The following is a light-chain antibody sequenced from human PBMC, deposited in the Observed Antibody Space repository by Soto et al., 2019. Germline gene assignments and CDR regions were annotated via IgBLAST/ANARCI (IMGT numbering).Light chain of an antibody. CDR2: GAS. Sequence: DIQMTQSPSFVSASVGDRVTITCRASQGISRRLAGYQQRPGKAPELLIYGASSLQSGVPSRFSGSGYGTDFTLTISSLEPEDCATYYCQQANSFPLTFGQGTRLEIK. CDR1: QGISRR. CDR3: QQANSFPLT. V-gene: IGKV1-12*01. J-gene: IGKJ5*01.